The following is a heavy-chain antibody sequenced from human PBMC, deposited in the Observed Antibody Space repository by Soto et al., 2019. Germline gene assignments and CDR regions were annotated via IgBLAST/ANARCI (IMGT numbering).Heavy chain of an antibody. CDR3: ARDFSSYYYFPY. V-gene: IGHV4-39*07. J-gene: IGHJ4*02. CDR2: IYYSVST. CDR1: GGSISISIYY. Sequence: SETLSLTCTVSGGSISISIYYWGWIRQPPGKWLEWIGSIYYSVSTNYNPSLKSRVTISVDTSKNHFSLKLSSVTAADTAVYYCARDFSSYYYFPYWGQGPLVTVS. D-gene: IGHD3-22*01.